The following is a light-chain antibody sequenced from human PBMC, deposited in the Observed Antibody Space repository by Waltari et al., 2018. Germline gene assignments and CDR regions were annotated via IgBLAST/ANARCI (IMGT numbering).Light chain of an antibody. V-gene: IGKV3-11*01. J-gene: IGKJ4*01. CDR3: QQFTNWPPGLT. CDR1: QSISRS. Sequence: EIVLTQSPATLSLSPGATATLSCRASQSISRSLAWYQQKPGQAPRLLLYDASNRATDIPARFSGSGSGTDFTLTISSLETEDFAVYYCQQFTNWPPGLTFGGGTKVEIK. CDR2: DAS.